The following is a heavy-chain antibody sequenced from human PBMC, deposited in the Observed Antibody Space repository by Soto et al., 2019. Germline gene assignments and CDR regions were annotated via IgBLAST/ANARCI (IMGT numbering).Heavy chain of an antibody. D-gene: IGHD5-12*01. V-gene: IGHV1-18*04. CDR3: ATSYDSGFDP. CDR2: INANNGNT. CDR1: GYTFTSYG. Sequence: QVQLVQSGAEMKKPGASVMVSCKASGYTFTSYGISWIRQAPGQGLEWMGWINANNGNTDYAQNFQGRVTMTTDTSTSTAYMELRSLRSDDTAVYYCATSYDSGFDPWGQGTLVSVSS. J-gene: IGHJ5*02.